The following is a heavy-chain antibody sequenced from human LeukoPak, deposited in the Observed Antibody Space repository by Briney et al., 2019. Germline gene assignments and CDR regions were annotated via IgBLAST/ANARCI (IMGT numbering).Heavy chain of an antibody. J-gene: IGHJ4*02. D-gene: IGHD3-22*01. Sequence: PGGSLRLSCAASGFTFSSYAMSWVRQAPGKGLEWVSAISGSGGSTYYADSVKGRFAISRDNSKNTLYLQVNSLRAEDTAVYYCATVPNLGNYYDSSSSEYYFDYWGQGTLVTVSS. CDR2: ISGSGGST. V-gene: IGHV3-23*01. CDR1: GFTFSSYA. CDR3: ATVPNLGNYYDSSSSEYYFDY.